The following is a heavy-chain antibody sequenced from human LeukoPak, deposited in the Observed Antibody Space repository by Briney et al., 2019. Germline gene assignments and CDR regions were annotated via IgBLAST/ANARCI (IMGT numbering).Heavy chain of an antibody. CDR1: GGSISSGGYY. Sequence: PSQTLSLTCTVSGGSISSGGYYWSWIRQHPGKGLEWIGYIYYSGSTHYNPSLKSRVTISVDTSKNQFSLKLSSVTAADTAVYYCAGLVGRYSSGLYYYYFDYWGQGTLVTVSS. V-gene: IGHV4-31*03. D-gene: IGHD3-22*01. J-gene: IGHJ4*02. CDR3: AGLVGRYSSGLYYYYFDY. CDR2: IYYSGST.